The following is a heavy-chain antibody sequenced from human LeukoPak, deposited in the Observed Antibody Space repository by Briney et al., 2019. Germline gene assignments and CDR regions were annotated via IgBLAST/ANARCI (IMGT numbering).Heavy chain of an antibody. CDR2: ISGSGGST. Sequence: GGSLRLSCAASGFSFSSYSIHWVRQAPGKGLEWVSAISGSGGSTYYADSVKGRFTISRDNSKNTLYLQMNSLRAEDTAVYYCAKDKVVVAATPPDYWGQGTLVTVSS. CDR3: AKDKVVVAATPPDY. CDR1: GFSFSSYS. V-gene: IGHV3-23*01. J-gene: IGHJ4*02. D-gene: IGHD2-15*01.